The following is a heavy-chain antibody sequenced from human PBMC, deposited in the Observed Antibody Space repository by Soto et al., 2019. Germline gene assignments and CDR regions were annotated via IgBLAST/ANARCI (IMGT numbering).Heavy chain of an antibody. Sequence: ASVKVSCRASGYTFTIYYMHWVRQAPGQGLEWMGIVNPSGGSTSYAQKFQGRVTMTRDTSTRTVYMELSSLRSEDTAVYYCARCRAPDAFDIWGQGTMVTVSS. CDR2: VNPSGGST. V-gene: IGHV1-46*01. CDR1: GYTFTIYY. CDR3: ARCRAPDAFDI. D-gene: IGHD3-10*01. J-gene: IGHJ3*02.